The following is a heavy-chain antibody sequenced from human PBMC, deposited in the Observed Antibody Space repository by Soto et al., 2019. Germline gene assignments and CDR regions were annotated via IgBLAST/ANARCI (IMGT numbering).Heavy chain of an antibody. J-gene: IGHJ6*02. CDR2: IIPIFGTA. CDR1: GGTFSSYA. CDR3: ARVEVVSSSSPGYYYGMDV. V-gene: IGHV1-69*13. D-gene: IGHD6-6*01. Sequence: SVKVSCKASGGTFSSYAISWVRQAPGQGLEWMGGIIPIFGTANYAQKFQGRVTITADESTSTAYMELSSLRSEDTAVYYCARVEVVSSSSPGYYYGMDVWGQGTTVTVSS.